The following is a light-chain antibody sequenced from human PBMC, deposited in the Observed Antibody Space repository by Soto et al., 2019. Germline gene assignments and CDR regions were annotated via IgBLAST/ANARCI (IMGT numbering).Light chain of an antibody. CDR3: QQYGRSPFT. CDR2: GAS. J-gene: IGKJ3*01. CDR1: QSVSSNY. V-gene: IGKV3-20*01. Sequence: EIVMTQSPGTLSLSPGETATLSCRASQSVSSNYVAWFHQNPGQAPRLLIYGASSRATGVPDRFSASGSGTDFTLTISRLETEDFAVYYCQQYGRSPFTFGPGTKVDIK.